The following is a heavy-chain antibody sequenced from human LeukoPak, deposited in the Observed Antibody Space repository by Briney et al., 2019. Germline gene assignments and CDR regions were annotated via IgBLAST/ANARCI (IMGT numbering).Heavy chain of an antibody. J-gene: IGHJ5*02. CDR2: IYPGDSDT. CDR3: ARHRSMVRGVIQGWFDP. CDR1: GYSFTSYW. Sequence: GESLKISCKGSGYSFTSYWIGWVRQMPGKGLEWMGIIYPGDSDTRYSPSFQGQVTISADKSISTDYLQWSSLKASDTAMYYCARHRSMVRGVIQGWFDPWGQGTLVTVSS. V-gene: IGHV5-51*01. D-gene: IGHD3-10*01.